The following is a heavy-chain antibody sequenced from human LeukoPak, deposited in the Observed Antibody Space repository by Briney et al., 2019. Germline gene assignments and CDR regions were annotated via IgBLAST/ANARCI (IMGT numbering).Heavy chain of an antibody. D-gene: IGHD3-3*01. CDR1: GFTFSSYA. J-gene: IGHJ6*03. V-gene: IGHV3-23*01. Sequence: GGSLRLSCAASGFTFSSYAMSWVRQAPGKGLEWVSAISGSGGSTYYADSVKGRFTISRDNSKNTLYLQMNSLRAEDTAVYYCAKGGSFCDFWETNTLKLLPGYMDVWGKGTTVTVSS. CDR3: AKGGSFCDFWETNTLKLLPGYMDV. CDR2: ISGSGGST.